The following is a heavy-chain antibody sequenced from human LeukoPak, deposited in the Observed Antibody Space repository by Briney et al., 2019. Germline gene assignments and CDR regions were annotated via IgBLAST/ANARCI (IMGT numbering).Heavy chain of an antibody. J-gene: IGHJ4*02. CDR1: GFTFTNYP. V-gene: IGHV7-4-1*02. D-gene: IGHD3-9*01. CDR3: ARDGEVYNEILTGDYYCDY. Sequence: ASVKVSCKASGFTFTNYPMNWVRQAPGQGLEWMGWINTNTGDATYAPGFTGRFVFSLDTSVSTAYLQIISLKSEDTGVYYCARDGEVYNEILTGDYYCDYWGQGTLVTVSS. CDR2: INTNTGDA.